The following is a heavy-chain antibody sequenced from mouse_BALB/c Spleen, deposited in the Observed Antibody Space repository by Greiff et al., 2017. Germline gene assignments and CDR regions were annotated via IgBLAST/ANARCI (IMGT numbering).Heavy chain of an antibody. CDR3: AREGDGYFDY. J-gene: IGHJ2*01. V-gene: IGHV5-17*02. CDR2: ISSGSSTI. D-gene: IGHD2-3*01. Sequence: DVKLVESGGGLVQPGGSRKLSCAASGFTFSSFGMHWVRQAPEKGLEWVAYISSGSSTIYYADTVKGRFTISRDNPKNTLFLQMTSLRSEDTAMYYCAREGDGYFDYWGQGTTLTVSS. CDR1: GFTFSSFG.